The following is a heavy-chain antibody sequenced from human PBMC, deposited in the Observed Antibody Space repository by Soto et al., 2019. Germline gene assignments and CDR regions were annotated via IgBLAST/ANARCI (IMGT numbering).Heavy chain of an antibody. CDR1: GYTFTSYG. J-gene: IGHJ5*02. CDR2: ISAYNGNT. CDR3: ARRYCSSTSCYGFWFDP. Sequence: GASVKVSCKASGYTFTSYGISCVRQAPGQGLEWMGWISAYNGNTNYAQKLQGRVTMTTDTSTSTAYMELRSLRSDDTAVYYCARRYCSSTSCYGFWFDPWGQGTLVTVSS. D-gene: IGHD2-2*01. V-gene: IGHV1-18*01.